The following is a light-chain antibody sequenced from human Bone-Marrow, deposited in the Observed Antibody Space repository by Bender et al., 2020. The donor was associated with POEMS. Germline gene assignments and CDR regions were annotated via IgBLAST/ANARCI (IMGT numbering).Light chain of an antibody. CDR1: VLAKKY. V-gene: IGLV3-27*01. CDR2: KDK. J-gene: IGLJ2*01. Sequence: SYELTQPSSVSVSPGQTARITCSGDVLAKKYGRWFQKKPGQAPVVVIYKDKERPSEIPERFSGSSSGATVTLTISGAQLEDEADYYCYSAADNTVGIFGGGTKLTVL. CDR3: YSAADNTVGI.